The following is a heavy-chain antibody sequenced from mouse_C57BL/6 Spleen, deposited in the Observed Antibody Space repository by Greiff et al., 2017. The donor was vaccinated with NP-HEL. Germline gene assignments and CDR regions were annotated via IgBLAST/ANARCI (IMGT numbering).Heavy chain of an antibody. CDR2: ISSGSSTI. V-gene: IGHV5-17*01. CDR3: ARFYDFLLFDY. D-gene: IGHD2-3*01. Sequence: EVKLMESGGGLVKPGGSLKLSCAASGFTFSDYGMHWVRQAPEKGLEWVAYISSGSSTIYYADTVKGRFTISRDNAKNTLFLQMTSLRSEDTAMYYCARFYDFLLFDYWGQGTTLTVSS. CDR1: GFTFSDYG. J-gene: IGHJ2*01.